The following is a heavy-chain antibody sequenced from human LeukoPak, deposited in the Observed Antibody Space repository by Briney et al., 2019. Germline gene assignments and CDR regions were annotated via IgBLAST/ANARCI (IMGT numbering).Heavy chain of an antibody. CDR2: INPSGGST. J-gene: IGHJ6*02. Sequence: ASVKVSCKASGGTFSSYAISWVRQAPGQGLEWMGIINPSGGSTSYAQKFQGRVTMTRDTSTSTVYMELSSLRSEDTAVYYCARAQSYYYGMDVWGQGTTVTVSS. CDR3: ARAQSYYYGMDV. CDR1: GGTFSSYA. V-gene: IGHV1-46*01.